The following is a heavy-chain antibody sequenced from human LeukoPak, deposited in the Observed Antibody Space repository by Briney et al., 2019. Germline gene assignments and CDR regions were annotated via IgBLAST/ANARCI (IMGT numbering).Heavy chain of an antibody. J-gene: IGHJ4*02. CDR3: ASEVDTAMVDPFFDY. D-gene: IGHD5-18*01. CDR2: IIPILGIA. V-gene: IGHV1-69*04. Sequence: SVKVSCKASGYTFTGYYMHWVRQAPGQGLEWMGRIIPILGIANYAQKFQGRVTITADKSTSTAYMELSSLRSEDTAVYYCASEVDTAMVDPFFDYWGQGTLVTVSS. CDR1: GYTFTGYY.